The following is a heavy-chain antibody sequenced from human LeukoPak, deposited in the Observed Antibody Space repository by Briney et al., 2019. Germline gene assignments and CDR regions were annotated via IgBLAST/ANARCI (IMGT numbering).Heavy chain of an antibody. V-gene: IGHV1-2*02. D-gene: IGHD3-22*01. J-gene: IGHJ4*02. CDR2: INPNSGGT. CDR3: ARVPSYDSSGYGFDY. Sequence: ASVKVSCKASGYTFTGYYMHWVRQAPGQGLEWVGWINPNSGGTNYAQKFQGRVTMTRDTSISTAYMELSRLRSDDTAVYYCARVPSYDSSGYGFDYWGQGTLVTVYS. CDR1: GYTFTGYY.